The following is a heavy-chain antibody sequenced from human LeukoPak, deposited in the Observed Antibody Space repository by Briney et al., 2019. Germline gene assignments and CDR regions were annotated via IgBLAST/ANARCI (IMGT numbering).Heavy chain of an antibody. CDR1: GSRFIDYW. Sequence: GGSREISRQGAGSRFIDYWIGGGRQLPGKGLEGMGIIFAGDTDIKYSPSFQGQVTISADNSISTAYLQWSSLKASDTAIYYCVRYGLQGCRDSRCFTSFYYYGVDVWGQGSTVTVSS. D-gene: IGHD4-11*01. J-gene: IGHJ6*02. CDR3: VRYGLQGCRDSRCFTSFYYYGVDV. CDR2: IFAGDTDI. V-gene: IGHV5-51*01.